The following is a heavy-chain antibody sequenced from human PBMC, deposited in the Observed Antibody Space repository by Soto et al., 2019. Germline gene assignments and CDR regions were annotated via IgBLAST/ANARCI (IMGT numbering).Heavy chain of an antibody. Sequence: EVQLVESGGDLVQPRGSLRLSCAASGFNFSAYWMSWVRQAPGKGLEWVANINQDGDAKNYVDSVKGRFTISRDNAKNSLYLQMNSLRAEDTAMYYCASTRLHDYWGQGALVAVSS. CDR1: GFNFSAYW. D-gene: IGHD4-4*01. J-gene: IGHJ4*02. CDR3: ASTRLHDY. CDR2: INQDGDAK. V-gene: IGHV3-7*01.